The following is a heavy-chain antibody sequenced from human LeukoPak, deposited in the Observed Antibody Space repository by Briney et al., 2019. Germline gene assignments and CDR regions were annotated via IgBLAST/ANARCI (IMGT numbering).Heavy chain of an antibody. CDR1: GGSFSGYY. J-gene: IGHJ4*02. CDR2: INHSGST. V-gene: IGHV4-34*01. D-gene: IGHD2-8*01. CDR3: ARGFYNGLDY. Sequence: SETLSLTCAVYGGSFSGYYWSWIRQPSGKGLEWIGEINHSGSTNYNPSLKSRVTISVDTSKNQFSLKLSSVTAADTAVYYCARGFYNGLDYWGQGTLVTVPS.